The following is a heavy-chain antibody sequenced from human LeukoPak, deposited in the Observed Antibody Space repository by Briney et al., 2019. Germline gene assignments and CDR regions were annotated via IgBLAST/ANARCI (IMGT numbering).Heavy chain of an antibody. CDR3: AKVPGGDYVWGSYRFNFYFDF. J-gene: IGHJ4*02. CDR1: GFTFSSYA. Sequence: PGGSLRLSCAASGFTFSSYAMSWGRQSPGQGLEWVSAISGGGGSTYYAYYTDSVKGRFTISRDNSKNTLYLQMNSLRAEDTAVYYCAKVPGGDYVWGSYRFNFYFDFWGWGTLATVSS. CDR2: ISGGGGST. D-gene: IGHD3-16*02. V-gene: IGHV3-23*01.